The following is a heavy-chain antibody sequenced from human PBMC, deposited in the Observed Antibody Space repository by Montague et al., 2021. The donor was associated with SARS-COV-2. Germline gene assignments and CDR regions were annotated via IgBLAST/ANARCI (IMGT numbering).Heavy chain of an antibody. D-gene: IGHD2-2*01. V-gene: IGHV3-23*03. CDR2: IYSGGTST. CDR1: GFTFSTYA. Sequence: SLRLSCAASGFTFSTYAMSWVRQAPGKGLEWVSVIYSGGTSTYYSDSVKGRFTISRDNSQNTLYLQMNSLRADDTAVYYCAKMSYIVVLPDAMAWYGMDVWGQGTTVTVSS. J-gene: IGHJ6*02. CDR3: AKMSYIVVLPDAMAWYGMDV.